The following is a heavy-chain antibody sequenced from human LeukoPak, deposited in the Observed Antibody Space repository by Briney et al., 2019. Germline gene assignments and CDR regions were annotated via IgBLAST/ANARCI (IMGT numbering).Heavy chain of an antibody. D-gene: IGHD2-8*01. CDR1: GFNFNTYG. J-gene: IGHJ5*02. CDR2: IWHDGSDE. Sequence: GRSLRLSCAASGFNFNTYGMHWVRQTPGKGLEWVADIWHDGSDEYYADSVKGRFTISRDNSKSLVYLQMDSLRDEDTAVYYCAGEVVRDVSGVDYTWLDPWGQGTLVFVS. CDR3: AGEVVRDVSGVDYTWLDP. V-gene: IGHV3-33*01.